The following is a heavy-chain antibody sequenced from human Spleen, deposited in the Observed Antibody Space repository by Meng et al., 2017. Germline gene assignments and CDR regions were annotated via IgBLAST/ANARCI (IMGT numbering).Heavy chain of an antibody. V-gene: IGHV3-30*04. CDR3: IAEIGPKSFDN. CDR2: ISYDGSGE. J-gene: IGHJ4*02. CDR1: GFSFSSHA. Sequence: QVQLAESGGALVQPGRSLRLSCAASGFSFSSHAIHWVRQAPGKGLEWVALISYDGSGEGYADSVKGRFTISRDNSKSTLYLQMDSLRPEDTAVYYCIAEIGPKSFDNWGQGTLVTVSS. D-gene: IGHD3-22*01.